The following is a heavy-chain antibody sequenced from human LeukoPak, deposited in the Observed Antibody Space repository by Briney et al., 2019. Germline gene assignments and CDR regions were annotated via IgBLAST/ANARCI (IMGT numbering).Heavy chain of an antibody. J-gene: IGHJ4*02. Sequence: GGSLRLSCAASGFTFSSYGMHWVRQAPGKGLEWVAVILYDGSNKYYADSVKGRFTISRDNSKNTLYLQMNSLRAEDTAVYYCAKDRIAAAGGGYYFDYWGQGTLVTVSS. D-gene: IGHD6-13*01. CDR1: GFTFSSYG. CDR3: AKDRIAAAGGGYYFDY. CDR2: ILYDGSNK. V-gene: IGHV3-30*18.